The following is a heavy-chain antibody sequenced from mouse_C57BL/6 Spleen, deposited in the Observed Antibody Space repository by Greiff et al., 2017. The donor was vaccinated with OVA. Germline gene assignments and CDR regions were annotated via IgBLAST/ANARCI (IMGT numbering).Heavy chain of an antibody. CDR1: GYTFTDYE. CDR2: IDPETGGT. D-gene: IGHD2-1*01. V-gene: IGHV1-15*01. Sequence: VQLVESGAELVRPGASVTLSCKASGYTFTDYEMHWVKQTPVHGLEWIGAIDPETGGTAYNQKFKGKAILTADKSSSTAYMELRSLTSEDSAVNYCTDGNWAYWGQGTMVTVSA. J-gene: IGHJ3*01. CDR3: TDGNWAY.